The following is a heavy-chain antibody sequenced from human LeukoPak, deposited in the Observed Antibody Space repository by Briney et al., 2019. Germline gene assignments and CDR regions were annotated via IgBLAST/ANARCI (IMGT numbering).Heavy chain of an antibody. CDR1: GGSFSGYY. CDR3: ARVYKQLATRRMYYFDY. CDR2: INHSGST. V-gene: IGHV4-34*01. D-gene: IGHD6-6*01. J-gene: IGHJ4*02. Sequence: RTSETLSLTCVVYGGSFSGYYWSWIRQPPGKGLEWIGEINHSGSTNYNPSLKSRVTISVDTSKNQFSLKLSSVTAADTAVYYCARVYKQLATRRMYYFDYWGQGTLVTVSS.